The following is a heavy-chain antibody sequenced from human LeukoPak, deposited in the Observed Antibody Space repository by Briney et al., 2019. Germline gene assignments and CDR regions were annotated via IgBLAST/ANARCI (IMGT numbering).Heavy chain of an antibody. D-gene: IGHD3-3*01. J-gene: IGHJ6*03. CDR3: ARDITIRFPDSYMDV. Sequence: ASVKVSCKASGYTFTSYYMHWVRQAPGQGLEWMGIINPSGGSTSYAQKFQGRVTITADESTSTAYMELSSLRSEDTAVYYCARDITIRFPDSYMDVWGKGTTVTVS. CDR1: GYTFTSYY. CDR2: INPSGGST. V-gene: IGHV1-46*01.